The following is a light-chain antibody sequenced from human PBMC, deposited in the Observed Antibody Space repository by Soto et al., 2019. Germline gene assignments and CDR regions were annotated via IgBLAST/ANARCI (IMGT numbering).Light chain of an antibody. CDR1: SSDVGGYNY. V-gene: IGLV2-11*01. CDR3: CSFSGTYHWA. CDR2: DVT. Sequence: QSALTQPRSVSGSPGQSVTISCTGTSSDVGGYNYVSWYQQLPGKAPKLMIYDVTKRPSGVPDRFSGSKSGNTASLTISGLQAEDEADYHCCSFSGTYHWAFGGGTQLTVL. J-gene: IGLJ3*02.